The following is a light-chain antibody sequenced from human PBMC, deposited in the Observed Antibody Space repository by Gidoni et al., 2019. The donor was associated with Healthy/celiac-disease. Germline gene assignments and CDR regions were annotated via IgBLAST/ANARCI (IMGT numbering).Light chain of an antibody. Sequence: EIVLTQSPGTLSLSPGERATLSCRASQSVSNGYLAWYQQKPGQAPRLLVYGAYGASTRANGIPDRFSGSGSRTDFTLTISRLEPEDSAVYYCQQYGSLVTFGGGTKVEIK. CDR2: GAYGAS. J-gene: IGKJ4*01. CDR3: QQYGSLVT. CDR1: QSVSNGY. V-gene: IGKV3-20*01.